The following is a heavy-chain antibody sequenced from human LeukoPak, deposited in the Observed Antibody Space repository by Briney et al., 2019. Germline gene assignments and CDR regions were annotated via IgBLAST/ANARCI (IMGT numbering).Heavy chain of an antibody. V-gene: IGHV4-39*07. J-gene: IGHJ4*02. Sequence: PSETLSLTRAVSGDSISSTNSYWGWIRQPPGKGLEWIASFYHLGGTYYNPSLKSRVTISVDTSKNQLSLRLTSVTAADTAVYYCHYDSAWGTLDSWGQGTLVTVSS. D-gene: IGHD3-16*01. CDR3: HYDSAWGTLDS. CDR1: GDSISSTNSY. CDR2: FYHLGGT.